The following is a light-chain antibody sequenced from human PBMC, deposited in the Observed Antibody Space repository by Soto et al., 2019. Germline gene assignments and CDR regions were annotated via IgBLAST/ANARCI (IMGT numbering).Light chain of an antibody. CDR3: QQYSNWPLI. CDR2: GAS. Sequence: EIVMTQSPATLSVSPGERATLSGRASQSVGSNLAWYQQKPVQAPRLLIYGASTRATGFPARFSGSGSGTEFTLTISSLQSEDFAVYHCQQYSNWPLIFGGGTKVDIK. V-gene: IGKV3-15*01. CDR1: QSVGSN. J-gene: IGKJ4*01.